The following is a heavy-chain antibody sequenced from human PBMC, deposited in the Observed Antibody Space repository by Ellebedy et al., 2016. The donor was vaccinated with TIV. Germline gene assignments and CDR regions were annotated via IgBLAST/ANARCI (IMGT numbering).Heavy chain of an antibody. D-gene: IGHD2-21*02. CDR3: VKDRGDIIRDFDY. CDR1: GFAFSRYW. V-gene: IGHV3-64D*06. Sequence: GESLKISCTASGFAFSRYWMHWVRQAPGKGLEYVSAINNIGDHTYYADSVKGRFTISRDNSKNTLFLQMSSLRPEDTAMYYCVKDRGDIIRDFDYWGQGTLVTVSS. J-gene: IGHJ4*02. CDR2: INNIGDHT.